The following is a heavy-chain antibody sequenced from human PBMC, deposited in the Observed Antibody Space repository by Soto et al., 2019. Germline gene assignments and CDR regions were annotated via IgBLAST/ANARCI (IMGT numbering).Heavy chain of an antibody. Sequence: QVQLPQWGTGLLKPSETLSLTCAVYGGSFSGYYWSWLRQPPGKGLEWIGEINHSRSTNYNPSRESRFAKSVDMSRSQFSMKLSSVAAADTDVYYCARGGRQPLMPSPIRCKSDYGSQGPLVTFSS. CDR2: INHSRST. D-gene: IGHD6-13*01. CDR3: ARGGRQPLMPSPIRCKSDY. V-gene: IGHV4-34*01. J-gene: IGHJ4*02. CDR1: GGSFSGYY.